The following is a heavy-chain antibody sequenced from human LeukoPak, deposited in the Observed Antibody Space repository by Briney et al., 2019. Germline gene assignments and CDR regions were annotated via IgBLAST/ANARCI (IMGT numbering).Heavy chain of an antibody. V-gene: IGHV1-8*03. CDR1: GYTFTSYY. CDR2: MNPNSGNT. J-gene: IGHJ5*02. Sequence: ASVKVSCKASGYTFTSYYMHWVRQAPGQGLEWMGWMNPNSGNTGYAQKFQGRVTITRNTSISTAYMELSSLRSEDTAVYYCARGGDILTGYYYSNWFDPWGQGTLVTVSS. CDR3: ARGGDILTGYYYSNWFDP. D-gene: IGHD3-9*01.